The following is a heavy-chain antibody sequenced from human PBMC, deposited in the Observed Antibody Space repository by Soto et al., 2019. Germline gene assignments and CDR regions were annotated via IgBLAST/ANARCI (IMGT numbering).Heavy chain of an antibody. Sequence: GGSLRLSCAASGFTFSSYAMNWVRQAPGKGLEWVSVISGGGGSTYYADSVKGRFTISLDNSKNTLYLQMNSLRSEDKAVYHCAKAPYSSTWPYFDYWGQGTLVTVSS. CDR2: ISGGGGST. CDR1: GFTFSSYA. J-gene: IGHJ4*02. V-gene: IGHV3-23*01. CDR3: AKAPYSSTWPYFDY. D-gene: IGHD6-13*01.